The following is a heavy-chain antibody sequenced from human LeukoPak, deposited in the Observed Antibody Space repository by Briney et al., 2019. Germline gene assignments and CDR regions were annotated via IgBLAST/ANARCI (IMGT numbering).Heavy chain of an antibody. CDR1: GGSISSSSYY. D-gene: IGHD3-16*01. CDR3: AREGGTKDDAFDI. CDR2: IYYSGST. Sequence: SETLSLTCTVSGGSISSSSYYWGWIRQPPGKGLEWVGSIYYSGSTYYNPSLKSRVTISVDTSKNQFSLKLSSVTAADTAVYYCAREGGTKDDAFDIWGQGTMVTVSS. V-gene: IGHV4-39*07. J-gene: IGHJ3*02.